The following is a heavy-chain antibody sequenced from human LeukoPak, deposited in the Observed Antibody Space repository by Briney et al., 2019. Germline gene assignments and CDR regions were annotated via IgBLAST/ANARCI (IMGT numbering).Heavy chain of an antibody. V-gene: IGHV1-18*01. CDR3: ARDSSSPEGGYYYYYYGMDV. J-gene: IGHJ6*02. CDR2: ISAYNGNT. CDR1: GYTFTSYG. D-gene: IGHD6-6*01. Sequence: ASVKVSCKASGYTFTSYGISWVRQAPGQRLEWMGWISAYNGNTNYAQKLQGRVTMTTDTSTSTAYMELRSLRSDDTAVYYCARDSSSPEGGYYYYYYGMDVWGQGTTVTVSS.